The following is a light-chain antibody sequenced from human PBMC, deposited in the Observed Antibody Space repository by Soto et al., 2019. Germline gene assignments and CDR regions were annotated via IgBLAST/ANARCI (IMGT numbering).Light chain of an antibody. Sequence: QSVLTQPPSVSGAPGQRVTISCTGYNSNIGAGYDVHWYQQLPGTAPKLLIYGNSNRPSGVPDRFSASKSGTSASLAITGLQAEDEADYYCQSYDSSLSGCVFGGGT. V-gene: IGLV1-40*01. J-gene: IGLJ3*02. CDR2: GNS. CDR1: NSNIGAGYD. CDR3: QSYDSSLSGCV.